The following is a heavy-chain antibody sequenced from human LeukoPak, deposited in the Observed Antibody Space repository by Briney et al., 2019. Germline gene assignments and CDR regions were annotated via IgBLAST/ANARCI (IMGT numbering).Heavy chain of an antibody. Sequence: HAGGSLRLSCAASGFTFSSYGMHWVRQAPGKGLEWVTIIWYDGSNKNYADSVKGRFTISRDNSKNTLYLQMNSLRAEDTAVYYCARGAYCSGGRCPGAFDIWGQGTMVTVSS. V-gene: IGHV3-33*08. D-gene: IGHD2-15*01. CDR1: GFTFSSYG. J-gene: IGHJ3*02. CDR3: ARGAYCSGGRCPGAFDI. CDR2: IWYDGSNK.